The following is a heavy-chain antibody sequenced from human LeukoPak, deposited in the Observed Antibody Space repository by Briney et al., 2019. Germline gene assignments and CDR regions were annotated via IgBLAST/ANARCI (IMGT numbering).Heavy chain of an antibody. J-gene: IGHJ6*03. CDR3: ARGGSYSLYYYYMDV. Sequence: SGGSLRLSCAASGFTFSSSWMHWVRQAPGKGLVWVSRINSDGSSTSYADSVKGRFTISRDNAKNTLYLQMNSLRAEDTAVYYCARGGSYSLYYYYMDVWGKGTTVTVSS. CDR1: GFTFSSSW. D-gene: IGHD1-26*01. CDR2: INSDGSST. V-gene: IGHV3-74*01.